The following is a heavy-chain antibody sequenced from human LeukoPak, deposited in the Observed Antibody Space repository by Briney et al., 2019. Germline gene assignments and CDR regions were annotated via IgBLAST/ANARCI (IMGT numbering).Heavy chain of an antibody. D-gene: IGHD3-10*01. V-gene: IGHV3-33*01. CDR1: GFTFSRYG. CDR3: ARDSQGSGWYCDL. J-gene: IGHJ2*01. Sequence: PGGSLRLSCTASGFTFSRYGMHWVRQAPGKGLDWVADIWYDGINTDYADSVRGRFNLSRDNSKSTLYLQMDSLRVEDTAVYHCARDSQGSGWYCDLWGRGTVVSVSS. CDR2: IWYDGINT.